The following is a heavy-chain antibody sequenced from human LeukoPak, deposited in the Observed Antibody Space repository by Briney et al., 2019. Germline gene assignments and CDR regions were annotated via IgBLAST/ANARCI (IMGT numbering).Heavy chain of an antibody. D-gene: IGHD6-19*01. CDR1: GFTFSNYG. CDR3: AREEGGDSSGWALDY. J-gene: IGHJ4*02. Sequence: GGTLRLSCAASGFTFSNYGMNWVRQAPGKGLEWVSVIYSGGSTYYADSVKGRFTISRDNSKNTLYLQMNSLRAEDTAVYYCAREEGGDSSGWALDYWGQGTLVTVSS. CDR2: IYSGGST. V-gene: IGHV3-53*01.